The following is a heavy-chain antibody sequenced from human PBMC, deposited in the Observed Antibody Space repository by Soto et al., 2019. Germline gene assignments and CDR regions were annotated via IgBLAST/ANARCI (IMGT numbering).Heavy chain of an antibody. V-gene: IGHV1-69*06. CDR3: ARDVLGLNYDFLSGYPMDV. CDR1: GGTFSSYA. CDR2: IIPIFGTA. D-gene: IGHD3-3*01. J-gene: IGHJ6*02. Sequence: ASVKVSCKASGGTFSSYAISWVRQAPGQGLEWMGGIIPIFGTANYAQKFQGRVTITADKSTSTAYMELSSLRSEDTAVYYCARDVLGLNYDFLSGYPMDVWGQGTTVTVSS.